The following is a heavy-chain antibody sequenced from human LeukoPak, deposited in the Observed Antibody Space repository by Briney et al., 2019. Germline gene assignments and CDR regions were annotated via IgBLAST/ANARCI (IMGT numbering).Heavy chain of an antibody. CDR3: AWGSLTMVRGVFVY. V-gene: IGHV1-18*04. J-gene: IGHJ4*02. Sequence: ASVKVSCKASGYTFTSYGISWVRQAPGQGLEWMGWISAYNGNTNYAQKLQGRVTMTTDTSTSTAYMELRSLRSDDTAVYYCAWGSLTMVRGVFVYWGQGTLVTVSS. CDR2: ISAYNGNT. D-gene: IGHD3-10*01. CDR1: GYTFTSYG.